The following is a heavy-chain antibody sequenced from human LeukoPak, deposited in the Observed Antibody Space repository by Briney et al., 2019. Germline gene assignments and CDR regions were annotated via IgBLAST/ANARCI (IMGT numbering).Heavy chain of an antibody. J-gene: IGHJ4*02. D-gene: IGHD5-12*01. CDR3: ARQLRYDYPDY. Sequence: SSETLSLTCTVSGGSISSDYWSWIRQPPGKGLEWIGYIYYSGRTYYNPSLKSRITISVDTSKNQFSLKLSSVTAADTAVYYCARQLRYDYPDYWGQGTLVTVSS. CDR1: GGSISSDY. CDR2: IYYSGRT. V-gene: IGHV4-59*08.